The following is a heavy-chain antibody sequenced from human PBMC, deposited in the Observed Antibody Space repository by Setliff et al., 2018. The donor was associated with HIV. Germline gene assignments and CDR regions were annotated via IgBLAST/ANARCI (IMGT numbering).Heavy chain of an antibody. V-gene: IGHV3-23*01. CDR1: GLTGLTFSNYA. Sequence: GGSLRLSCAASGLTGLTFSNYAMNWVRQAPGEGLEWVSCISGSGGATYYADSVKGRFTISRDNRNDTLYLQMSGLRVEDTAVYYCAKLLSRGHSGSFGDFWGQGSLVTVSS. CDR3: AKLLSRGHSGSFGDF. CDR2: ISGSGGAT. D-gene: IGHD5-12*01. J-gene: IGHJ4*02.